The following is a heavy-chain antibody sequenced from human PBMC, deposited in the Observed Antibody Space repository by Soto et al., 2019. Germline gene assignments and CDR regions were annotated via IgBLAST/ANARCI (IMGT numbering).Heavy chain of an antibody. CDR2: IFSNDEK. V-gene: IGHV2-26*01. Sequence: QVTLKESGPVLVNPTETLTLTCTVSGFSLSNARMGVSWIRQPPGKALEWLADIFSNDEKSYRTFLKSRLTISKDTSKSQVVLTMTNMDPVDTATYYCARNIVILRNDGDRAYFDSWGQGTLVTVSS. CDR3: ARNIVILRNDGDRAYFDS. J-gene: IGHJ4*02. D-gene: IGHD3-16*02. CDR1: GFSLSNARMG.